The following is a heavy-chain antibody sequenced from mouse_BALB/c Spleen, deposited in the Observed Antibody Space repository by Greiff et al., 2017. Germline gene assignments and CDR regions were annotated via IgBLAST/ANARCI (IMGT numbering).Heavy chain of an antibody. CDR2: ISSGSSTI. J-gene: IGHJ3*01. CDR3: ARSEGNYWFAY. Sequence: EVKLMESGGGLVQPGGSRKLSCAASGFTFSSFGMHWVRQAPEKGLEWVAYISSGSSTIYYADTVKGRFTISRDNPKNTLFLQMTSLRSEDTAMYYCARSEGNYWFAYWGQGTLVTVSA. V-gene: IGHV5-17*02. CDR1: GFTFSSFG. D-gene: IGHD2-1*01.